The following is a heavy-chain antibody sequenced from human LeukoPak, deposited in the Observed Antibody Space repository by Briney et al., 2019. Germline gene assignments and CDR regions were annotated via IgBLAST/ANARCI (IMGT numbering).Heavy chain of an antibody. D-gene: IGHD5-18*01. CDR3: ARQSGRIQLWLGYFDY. V-gene: IGHV4-59*08. Sequence: SETLSLTCTVSGGSISSYYWSWIRQPAGKGLEWIGSIYHSGSTYYNPSLKSRVTISVDTSKNQFSLKLSSVTAADTAVYYCARQSGRIQLWLGYFDYWGQGTLVTVSS. CDR2: IYHSGST. CDR1: GGSISSYY. J-gene: IGHJ4*02.